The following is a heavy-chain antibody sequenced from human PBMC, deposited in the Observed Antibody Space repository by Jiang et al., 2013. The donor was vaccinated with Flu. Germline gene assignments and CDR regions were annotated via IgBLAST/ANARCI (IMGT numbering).Heavy chain of an antibody. CDR1: GGSISSGGYY. Sequence: LVKPSGTLSLTCTVSGGSISSGGYYWSWIRQRPGKGLEWIGYIYYSGSTYYNPSLKSRVTISIDTSKNQFSLKLNSVTAADTAVYYCASRPFSNYMDYFDYWGQGTLVTVSS. J-gene: IGHJ4*02. V-gene: IGHV4-31*03. CDR3: ASRPFSNYMDYFDY. CDR2: IYYSGST. D-gene: IGHD4-11*01.